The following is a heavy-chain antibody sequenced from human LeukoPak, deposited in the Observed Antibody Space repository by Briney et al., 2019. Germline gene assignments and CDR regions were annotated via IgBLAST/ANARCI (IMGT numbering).Heavy chain of an antibody. V-gene: IGHV1-69*05. CDR3: ARDKEMVTITGKKYYFDY. CDR2: IIPIFGTA. CDR1: GGTFSSYA. Sequence: ASVKVSCXASGGTFSSYAISWVRQAPGQGLEWMGRIIPIFGTANYAQKFQGRVTITTDESTSTAYMELSSLRSEDTAVYYCARDKEMVTITGKKYYFDYWGQGTLVTVSS. J-gene: IGHJ4*02. D-gene: IGHD5-24*01.